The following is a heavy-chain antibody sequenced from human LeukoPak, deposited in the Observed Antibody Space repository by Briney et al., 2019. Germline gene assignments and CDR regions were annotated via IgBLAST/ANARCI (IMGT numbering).Heavy chain of an antibody. V-gene: IGHV4-39*01. J-gene: IGHJ4*02. CDR1: GGSISSSSYY. Sequence: SETLSLTCTVSGGSISSSSYYWGWIRQPPGKGLEWIGSLYYSGSAYYSPSLKSRVTISVDTSKNQFSLKLSSVTAADTAVYYCARRDFWSGYYHFGYWGQGTLVTVSS. CDR3: ARRDFWSGYYHFGY. D-gene: IGHD3-3*01. CDR2: LYYSGSA.